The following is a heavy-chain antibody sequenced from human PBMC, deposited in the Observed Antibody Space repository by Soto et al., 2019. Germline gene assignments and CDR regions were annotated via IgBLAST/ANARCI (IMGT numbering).Heavy chain of an antibody. CDR1: GGSIYTNDYY. D-gene: IGHD2-15*01. J-gene: IGHJ4*02. CDR3: GKVFVGATAQTEPDY. V-gene: IGHV4-39*01. CDR2: IDYNGVT. Sequence: SETLSLTCTVSGGSIYTNDYYWGWIRQPPGRGLEWIGNIDYNGVTYYNRSLKSRVSISRDTSKNQFSLRLTSVTAADTALYHCGKVFVGATAQTEPDYWGPGTLVTVSS.